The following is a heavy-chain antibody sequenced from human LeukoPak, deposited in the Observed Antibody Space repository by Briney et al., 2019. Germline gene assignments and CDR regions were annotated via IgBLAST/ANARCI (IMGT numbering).Heavy chain of an antibody. V-gene: IGHV1-2*02. J-gene: IGHJ5*02. Sequence: ASVKVSCKASGYTFTGYYMHSVRQAPGQGLEWMGWINPNIGGTNYAQKSQGRVTMTRDTSISTAYMELSRLRSDDTAVYYCARYPIKYCSSTSCYTRNWFDPWGQGTLVTVSS. D-gene: IGHD2-2*02. CDR3: ARYPIKYCSSTSCYTRNWFDP. CDR2: INPNIGGT. CDR1: GYTFTGYY.